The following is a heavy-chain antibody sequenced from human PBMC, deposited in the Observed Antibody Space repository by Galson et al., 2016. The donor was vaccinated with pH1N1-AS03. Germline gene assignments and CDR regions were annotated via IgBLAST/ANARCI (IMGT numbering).Heavy chain of an antibody. J-gene: IGHJ4*02. CDR1: GDSVSGSRGVA. CDR2: TFYWSKWSN. CDR3: ARGKNSCFDY. V-gene: IGHV6-1*01. Sequence: CAISGDSVSGSRGVAWNWIRQSPSRGLEWLGRTFYWSKWSNDYAESVKSRITIDPDTSNNQFSLHLNYVTPEDTATSFCARGKNSCFDYWGQGTPVTVSS. D-gene: IGHD4-23*01.